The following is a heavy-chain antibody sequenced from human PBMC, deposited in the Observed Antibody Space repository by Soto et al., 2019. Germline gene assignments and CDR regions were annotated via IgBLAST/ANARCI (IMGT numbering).Heavy chain of an antibody. CDR3: AKDPRSFSYFDY. CDR2: ISYDGSNK. D-gene: IGHD3-10*01. CDR1: GFTFSSYG. V-gene: IGHV3-30*18. Sequence: GGSLRLSCAASGFTFSSYGMRWVRQAPGKGLEWVAVISYDGSNKYYADSVKGRFTISRDNSKNTLYLQMNSLRAEDTAVYYCAKDPRSFSYFDYWGQGTLVTVSS. J-gene: IGHJ4*02.